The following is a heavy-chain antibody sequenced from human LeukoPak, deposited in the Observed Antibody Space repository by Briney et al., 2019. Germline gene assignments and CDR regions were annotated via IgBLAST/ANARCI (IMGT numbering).Heavy chain of an antibody. Sequence: QPGGSLRLSCAASGFTFSSYSMNGVRRAPGKGLEWVSYISSSSSTIYYADSVKGRFTISRDNAKNSLYLQMNSLRAEDTAVYYCARDSMVRGVIPFDYWGQGTLVTVSS. D-gene: IGHD3-10*01. CDR1: GFTFSSYS. CDR3: ARDSMVRGVIPFDY. J-gene: IGHJ4*02. CDR2: ISSSSSTI. V-gene: IGHV3-48*01.